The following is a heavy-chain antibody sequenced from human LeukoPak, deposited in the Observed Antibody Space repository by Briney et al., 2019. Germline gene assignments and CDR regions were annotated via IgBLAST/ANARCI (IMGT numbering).Heavy chain of an antibody. CDR3: ARNGNWSYVDY. V-gene: IGHV4-59*08. CDR1: GGSISSYY. J-gene: IGHJ4*02. Sequence: PSETLSLTCTVSGGSISSYYWSWIRQPPGKGLEWIGYIYYNGNTNYIPSLKSRVTISVDTSKNQFSLRLSSVTAADTAVYYCARNGNWSYVDYWGQGTLVTVSS. CDR2: IYYNGNT. D-gene: IGHD1-1*01.